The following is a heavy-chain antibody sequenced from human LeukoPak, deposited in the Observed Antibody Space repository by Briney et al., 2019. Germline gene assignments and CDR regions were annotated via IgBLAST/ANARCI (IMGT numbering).Heavy chain of an antibody. CDR1: GYTFTSYW. Sequence: GGSLQISCKGSGYTFTSYWIGWVRQMPGKCLEWMGIIHPGDSATRYSPSFQGQVTISADKSISTAYLQWSSLKASDTAMYYCARQVGATLYFDYWGQGTLVTVSS. V-gene: IGHV5-51*01. D-gene: IGHD1-26*01. CDR2: IHPGDSAT. J-gene: IGHJ4*02. CDR3: ARQVGATLYFDY.